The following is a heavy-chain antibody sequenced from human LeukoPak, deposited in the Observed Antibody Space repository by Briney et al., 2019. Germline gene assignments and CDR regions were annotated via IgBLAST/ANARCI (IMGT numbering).Heavy chain of an antibody. Sequence: SETLSLTCTVSGGSISSSSYYWGWIRQPPGKGLEWIGSIYYSGSTYYNPSLKSRVTISVDTSKNQFSLKLSSVTAADTAVYYCARYGMTTVIWGQGTLVTVSS. CDR1: GGSISSSSYY. D-gene: IGHD4-17*01. V-gene: IGHV4-39*01. CDR3: ARYGMTTVI. J-gene: IGHJ4*02. CDR2: IYYSGST.